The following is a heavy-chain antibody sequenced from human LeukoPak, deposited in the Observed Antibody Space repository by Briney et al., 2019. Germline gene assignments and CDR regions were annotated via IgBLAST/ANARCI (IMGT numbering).Heavy chain of an antibody. J-gene: IGHJ5*02. V-gene: IGHV4-39*07. CDR3: ARDLPLHIVVVTAIPGNWFDP. CDR2: IYYSGST. D-gene: IGHD2-21*02. Sequence: SETLSLTCTVSGGSISSSSYFWGWIRQPPGKGLEWIGSIYYSGSTYYNPSLKSRVTISVDTSKNQFSLKLSSVTAADTAVYYCARDLPLHIVVVTAIPGNWFDPWGQGTLVTVSS. CDR1: GGSISSSSYF.